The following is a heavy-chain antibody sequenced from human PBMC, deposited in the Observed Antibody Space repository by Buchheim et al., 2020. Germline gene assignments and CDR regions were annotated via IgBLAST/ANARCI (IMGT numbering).Heavy chain of an antibody. Sequence: QVQLQESGPGLVKPSGTLSLTCAVSGGSISSNNWWHWVRQPPGKGLEWIGEIFHSGSTNYNPSLKRRVTISVDRSENQLSLRLTSVTAADTAVYYCTREIVGNTPSFDYWGQGTL. CDR2: IFHSGST. CDR3: TREIVGNTPSFDY. V-gene: IGHV4-4*02. J-gene: IGHJ4*02. D-gene: IGHD2-21*01. CDR1: GGSISSNNW.